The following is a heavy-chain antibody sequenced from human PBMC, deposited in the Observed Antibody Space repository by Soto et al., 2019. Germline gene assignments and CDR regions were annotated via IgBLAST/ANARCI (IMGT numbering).Heavy chain of an antibody. D-gene: IGHD2-2*01. V-gene: IGHV1-8*01. Sequence: ASVKVSCKASGYTFTSYDINWVRQATGQGLEWMGWMNPNSGNTGYAQKFQGRVTMTRNTSISTAYMELSSLRSEDTAVYYCATDIVLVPAAPSSNWGQGNLVTVSS. CDR1: GYTFTSYD. CDR3: ATDIVLVPAAPSSN. J-gene: IGHJ4*02. CDR2: MNPNSGNT.